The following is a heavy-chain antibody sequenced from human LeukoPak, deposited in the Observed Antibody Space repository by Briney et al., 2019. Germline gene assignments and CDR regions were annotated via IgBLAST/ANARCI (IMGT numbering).Heavy chain of an antibody. V-gene: IGHV4-39*07. CDR1: GGSISSSSYY. J-gene: IGHJ4*02. D-gene: IGHD3-22*01. CDR3: ATQYYYDSSGYHG. CDR2: IYYSGST. Sequence: PSETLSLTCTVSGGSISSSSYYWGWIRQPPGKGLEWIGNIYYSGSTYYNPSLESRVTMSLDTSKNQFSLKLSSVTAADTAVYYCATQYYYDSSGYHGWGQGTLVTVSS.